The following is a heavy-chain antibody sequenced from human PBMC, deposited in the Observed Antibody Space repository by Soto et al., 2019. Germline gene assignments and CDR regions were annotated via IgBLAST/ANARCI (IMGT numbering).Heavy chain of an antibody. CDR2: ISAYNGNT. V-gene: IGHV1-18*04. Sequence: ASVKVSCKASGFGLINYGFTWVRQAPGQGLEWMGWISAYNGNTIYAQNLQGRLTMTRDTSTSTAYMELRSLRSDDTAVYYCARLGVTTSVYYYTMDVWGQGTTLTLSS. J-gene: IGHJ6*02. D-gene: IGHD4-4*01. CDR1: GFGLINYG. CDR3: ARLGVTTSVYYYTMDV.